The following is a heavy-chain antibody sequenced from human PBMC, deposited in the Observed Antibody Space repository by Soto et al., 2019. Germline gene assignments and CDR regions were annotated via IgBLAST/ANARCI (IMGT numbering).Heavy chain of an antibody. CDR1: GYSFTIYL. Sequence: VKHSCTGCGYSFTIYLISCVRQIPGKGLEWMGRIDPSDSYTTYSPSFQGHVTISVDKSISTAYLQWSSLKASDTAVYYCARGITMIVVAFDYWGQGTLVTVSS. V-gene: IGHV5-10-1*01. D-gene: IGHD3-22*01. CDR2: IDPSDSYT. CDR3: ARGITMIVVAFDY. J-gene: IGHJ4*02.